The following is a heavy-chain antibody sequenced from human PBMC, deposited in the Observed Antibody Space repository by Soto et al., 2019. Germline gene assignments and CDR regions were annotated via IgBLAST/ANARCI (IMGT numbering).Heavy chain of an antibody. CDR2: ISYDGSNK. J-gene: IGHJ4*02. CDR1: GFTFSSYA. CDR3: ARAIAVVGPFDY. D-gene: IGHD6-19*01. V-gene: IGHV3-30-3*01. Sequence: PGGSLRLSCAASGFTFSSYAMHWVRQAPGKGLEWVAVISYDGSNKYYADSVKGRFTISRDNSKNTLYLQMNSLRAEDTAVYYCARAIAVVGPFDYWGQGTLV.